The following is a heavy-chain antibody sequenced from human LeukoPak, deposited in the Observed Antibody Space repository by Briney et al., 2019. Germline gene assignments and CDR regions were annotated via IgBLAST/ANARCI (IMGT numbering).Heavy chain of an antibody. CDR1: GFTFSNAW. CDR3: AKDWFATTDY. V-gene: IGHV3-74*01. CDR2: ITTDETT. Sequence: PGGSLRPSCAASGFTFSNAWMHWFRQAPGKGLMWVSRITTDETTTYADSVRGRFSISRDNAKNTVYLQMNSLRVEDTAVYYCAKDWFATTDYWGQGILVTVSS. D-gene: IGHD1/OR15-1a*01. J-gene: IGHJ4*02.